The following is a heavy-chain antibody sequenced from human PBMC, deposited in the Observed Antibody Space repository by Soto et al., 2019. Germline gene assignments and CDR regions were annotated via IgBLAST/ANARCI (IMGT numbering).Heavy chain of an antibody. Sequence: QVQLVESGGGVVQPGRSLRLSCAASGFTFSSYAMHWVRQAPGKGLEWVAVISYDGSNKYYADSVKGRFTISRDNSKNTLYLQINSLRAEATAVYYCARDRLRYNWNDFPYYCYGMDVWGQGTTVTVSS. CDR1: GFTFSSYA. V-gene: IGHV3-30-3*01. CDR2: ISYDGSNK. CDR3: ARDRLRYNWNDFPYYCYGMDV. D-gene: IGHD1-1*01. J-gene: IGHJ6*02.